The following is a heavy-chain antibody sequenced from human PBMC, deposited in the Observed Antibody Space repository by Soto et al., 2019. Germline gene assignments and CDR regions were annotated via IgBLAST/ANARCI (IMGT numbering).Heavy chain of an antibody. Sequence: SETLSLTCTVSGGSISSSSYYWGWIRQPPGKGLEWIGSIYYSGSTYYNPSLKCRVTISVDTSKNQFSLKLSSVTAADTAVYYCARKGRLWFGEFYFDYWGQGTLVTVSS. CDR1: GGSISSSSYY. CDR3: ARKGRLWFGEFYFDY. J-gene: IGHJ4*02. CDR2: IYYSGST. V-gene: IGHV4-39*01. D-gene: IGHD3-10*01.